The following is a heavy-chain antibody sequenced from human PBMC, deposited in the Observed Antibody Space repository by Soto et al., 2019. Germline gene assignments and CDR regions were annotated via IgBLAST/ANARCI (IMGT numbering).Heavy chain of an antibody. CDR3: AVRIAVAGTGYFDY. V-gene: IGHV4-31*03. CDR2: IYYSGST. D-gene: IGHD6-19*01. CDR1: GGSISSGGYY. J-gene: IGHJ4*02. Sequence: SETLSLTCTVSGGSISSGGYYWSWIRQHPGKGLEWIGYIYYSGSTYYNPSLKSRVTISVDTSKNQFSLKLSSVTAADTAVYYCAVRIAVAGTGYFDYWGQGTLVTVS.